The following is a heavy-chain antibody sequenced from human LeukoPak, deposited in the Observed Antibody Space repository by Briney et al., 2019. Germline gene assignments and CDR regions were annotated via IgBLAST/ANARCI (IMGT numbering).Heavy chain of an antibody. CDR2: IYYSGNT. CDR1: GGSITRSNYY. J-gene: IGHJ6*03. CDR3: ASKEWFTYYMDI. Sequence: PSQTLSLTCTVSGGSITRSNYYWSWIRQPPGKGLEWIGYIYYSGNTYYNPSLKSRVTITGDTSKNQFSLKLSSVTAADTAVYSCASKEWFTYYMDIWGKGTTVTASS. D-gene: IGHD3-3*01. V-gene: IGHV4-30-4*08.